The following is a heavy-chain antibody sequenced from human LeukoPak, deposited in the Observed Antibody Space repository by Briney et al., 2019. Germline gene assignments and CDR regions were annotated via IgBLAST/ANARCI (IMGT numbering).Heavy chain of an antibody. CDR2: IHYSGST. V-gene: IGHV4-59*01. CDR1: GGSISSYY. D-gene: IGHD5-18*01. CDR3: ARTTEGGYTYGYFYYYYMDV. Sequence: PSETLSLTCTVSGGSISSYYWSWIRQPPGRGLEWIGYIHYSGSTNYNPSLKNRLTTSGNTSKNQFSLKLSSVTGADTAVYYCARTTEGGYTYGYFYYYYMDVWGKGTTVTISS. J-gene: IGHJ6*03.